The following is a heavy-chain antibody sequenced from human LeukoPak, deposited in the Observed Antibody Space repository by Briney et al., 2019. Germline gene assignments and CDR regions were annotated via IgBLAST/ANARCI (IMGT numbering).Heavy chain of an antibody. CDR2: ITSSSSYI. Sequence: GGSLRLSCATSGFTFPSYAMAWVRQAPGKGLEWVSSITSSSSYIYYADSVKGRSTISRDNAKNSLYLQMDGLRAEDTAVYYCARSYSNSRGTFDYWGQGTLVTVSS. D-gene: IGHD6-6*01. J-gene: IGHJ4*02. CDR3: ARSYSNSRGTFDY. V-gene: IGHV3-21*01. CDR1: GFTFPSYA.